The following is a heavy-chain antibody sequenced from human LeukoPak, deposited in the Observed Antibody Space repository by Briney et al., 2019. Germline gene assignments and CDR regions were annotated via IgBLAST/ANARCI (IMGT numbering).Heavy chain of an antibody. CDR1: GGSISSSSYY. CDR3: ARHSSEVATHTHFDY. V-gene: IGHV4-61*05. Sequence: ASETLSLTCTVSGGSISSSSYYWSWIRQPPGKGLEWIGYIYYSGSTNYNPSLKSRVTISVDTSKNQFSLKLSSVTAADTAVYYCARHSSEVATHTHFDYWGQGTLVTVSS. D-gene: IGHD2-15*01. CDR2: IYYSGST. J-gene: IGHJ4*02.